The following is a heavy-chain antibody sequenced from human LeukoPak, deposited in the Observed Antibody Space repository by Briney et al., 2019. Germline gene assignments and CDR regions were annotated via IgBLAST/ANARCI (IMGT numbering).Heavy chain of an antibody. D-gene: IGHD3-10*01. J-gene: IGHJ4*02. CDR1: GFTFSSYA. CDR3: ARAEHYYGSGSYSNY. V-gene: IGHV3-30-3*01. Sequence: GGSLRLSCAASGFTFSSYAMHWVRQAPGKGLEWVAVMSYDGSNKYYADSVKGRFTISRDNSKNTLYLQMNSLRAEDTAVYYCARAEHYYGSGSYSNYWGQGTLVTVSS. CDR2: MSYDGSNK.